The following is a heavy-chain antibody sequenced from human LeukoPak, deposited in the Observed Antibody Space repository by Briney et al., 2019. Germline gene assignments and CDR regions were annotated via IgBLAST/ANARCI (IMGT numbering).Heavy chain of an antibody. CDR1: GFTFSNYA. CDR3: AGEWSIDY. D-gene: IGHD2-15*01. CDR2: ISTSGSGT. J-gene: IGHJ4*02. V-gene: IGHV3-23*01. Sequence: PGGSLRLSCVASGFTFSNYAMNWVRQAPGKGLEWVSVISTSGSGTYYADSVKGRFTISRDNSKNTLYLQMNSLRAEDTAVYYCAGEWSIDYWGQGTLVTVSS.